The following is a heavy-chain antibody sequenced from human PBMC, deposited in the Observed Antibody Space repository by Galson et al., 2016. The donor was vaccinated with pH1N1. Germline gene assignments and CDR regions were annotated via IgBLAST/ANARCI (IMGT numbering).Heavy chain of an antibody. CDR1: GGSFNGYY. CDR3: ARDKQLPQGADAFDI. CDR2: INHSGST. Sequence: SETLSLTCAVYGGSFNGYYWSWIRQPPGKGLEWIGEINHSGSTNLKPSFKSRVTISVDTSKNQFSLKLSSVNAADTAVYYCARDKQLPQGADAFDIWGQGTMVTVSS. D-gene: IGHD2-21*01. V-gene: IGHV4-34*01. J-gene: IGHJ3*02.